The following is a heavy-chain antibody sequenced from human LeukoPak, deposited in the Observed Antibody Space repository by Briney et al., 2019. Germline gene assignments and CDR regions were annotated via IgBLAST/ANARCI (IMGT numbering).Heavy chain of an antibody. CDR2: IFQSGST. J-gene: IGHJ4*02. D-gene: IGHD4-17*01. V-gene: IGHV4-4*02. CDR3: ARVPAFYYGDYWTSSNYFDY. CDR1: GVSISDTKW. Sequence: SGTLSLTCAVSGVSISDTKWWSWVRQPPGKGLEWIGEIFQSGSTNYNPSLKSRVTISVDKSKNQFSLKLSSVTAADTAVYYCARVPAFYYGDYWTSSNYFDYWGQGTLVTVSS.